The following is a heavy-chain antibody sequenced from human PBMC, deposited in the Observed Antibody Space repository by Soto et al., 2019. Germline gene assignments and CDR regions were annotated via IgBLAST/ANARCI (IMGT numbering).Heavy chain of an antibody. Sequence: EVQLLESGGGLVQPGGSLRLSCAASGFTFSSYAMSWVRQAPGKGLEWVSAITSSGGSTYYADSVKGRFTISRDNSKYTLYLQMNSLRDEDTALYYCAKDARYSSAWGPGTLVTVSS. D-gene: IGHD6-19*01. CDR2: ITSSGGST. CDR1: GFTFSSYA. V-gene: IGHV3-23*01. CDR3: AKDARYSSA. J-gene: IGHJ5*02.